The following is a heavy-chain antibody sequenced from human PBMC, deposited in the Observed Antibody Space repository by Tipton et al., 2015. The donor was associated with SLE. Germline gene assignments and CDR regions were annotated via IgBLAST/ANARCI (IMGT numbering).Heavy chain of an antibody. D-gene: IGHD3-22*01. CDR2: IRYDGSNK. J-gene: IGHJ4*02. V-gene: IGHV3-30*02. CDR3: AKDDSSGYYNFDY. Sequence: SLRLSCAASGFTFSSYGMHWVRQAPGKGLEWVAFIRYDGSNKYYADSVKGRFTISRDNSKNTLYLQMNSLRAEDTAVYYCAKDDSSGYYNFDYWGQGTLVTVSS. CDR1: GFTFSSYG.